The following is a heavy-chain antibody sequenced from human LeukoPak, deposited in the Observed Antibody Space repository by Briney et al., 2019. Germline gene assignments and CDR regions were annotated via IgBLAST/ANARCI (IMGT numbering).Heavy chain of an antibody. Sequence: GGSLRLSCAASGFTFSSYAMSWVRQAPGKGLEWVSAISGSGGSTYYADSVKGRFTISRDNSKNTLYLQMNSLRAEDTAVYYCAKMGDRAAYCSSTSCYDSFSPYFDYWGQGTLVTVSS. D-gene: IGHD2-2*01. CDR1: GFTFSSYA. CDR3: AKMGDRAAYCSSTSCYDSFSPYFDY. CDR2: ISGSGGST. J-gene: IGHJ4*02. V-gene: IGHV3-23*01.